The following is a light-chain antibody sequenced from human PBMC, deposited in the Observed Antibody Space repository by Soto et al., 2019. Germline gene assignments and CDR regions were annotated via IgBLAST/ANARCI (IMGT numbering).Light chain of an antibody. J-gene: IGKJ4*01. CDR3: QQYGSSPLT. V-gene: IGKV3-20*01. CDR1: QRVSSSY. Sequence: EIVLTQSPGTLSLSPGERAALSCRASQRVSSSYLAWYQQKPGQAPRLLIYGASSRATGIPDRFSGSGSGTDFTLTISRLEPEDFAAYYCQQYGSSPLTFGGGTTVEIK. CDR2: GAS.